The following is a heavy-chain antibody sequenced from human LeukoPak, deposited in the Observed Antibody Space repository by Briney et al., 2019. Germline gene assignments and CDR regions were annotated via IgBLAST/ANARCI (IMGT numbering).Heavy chain of an antibody. V-gene: IGHV3-23*01. CDR1: GFTFRNYA. CDR3: AEWGDYDILTGYYDSDY. D-gene: IGHD3-9*01. Sequence: GASLRLSCAASGFTFRNYAMSWVRQAPGKGLEWVSAVSGRDDSTYYADSVKGRFTISRDNSKNTLYLQMNSLRAEDTAVYYCAEWGDYDILTGYYDSDYWGQGTLVTVSS. CDR2: VSGRDDST. J-gene: IGHJ4*02.